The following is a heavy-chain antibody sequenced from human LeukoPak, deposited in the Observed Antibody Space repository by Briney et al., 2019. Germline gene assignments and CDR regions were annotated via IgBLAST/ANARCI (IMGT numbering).Heavy chain of an antibody. Sequence: GSLRLSCVVSGFTFSSYWMSWIRQAPGKGLEWVSYISSSGSTIYYADSVKGRFTISRDNAKNSLYLQMNSLRAEDTAVYYCARDRGYYYDSSQHAFDIWGQGTMVTVSS. J-gene: IGHJ3*02. V-gene: IGHV3-11*01. CDR3: ARDRGYYYDSSQHAFDI. CDR2: ISSSGSTI. D-gene: IGHD3-22*01. CDR1: GFTFSSYW.